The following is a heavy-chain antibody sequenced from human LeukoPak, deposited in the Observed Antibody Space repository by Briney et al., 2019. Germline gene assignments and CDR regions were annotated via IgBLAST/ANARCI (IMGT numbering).Heavy chain of an antibody. CDR2: INPNSGGT. V-gene: IGHV1-2*06. Sequence: ASVKVSCKASGYIFTDYYMHWVRQAPGQGLEWMGRINPNSGGTDYAQKFQGRVTMTRDTSISTAYMELSRLRSDDTAVYYCARLVPQGMDVWGQGTTVTVSS. J-gene: IGHJ6*02. CDR3: ARLVPQGMDV. D-gene: IGHD2-2*01. CDR1: GYIFTDYY.